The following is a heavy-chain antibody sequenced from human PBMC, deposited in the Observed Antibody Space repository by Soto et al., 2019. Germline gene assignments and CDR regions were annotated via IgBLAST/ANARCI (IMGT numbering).Heavy chain of an antibody. V-gene: IGHV1-69*06. CDR3: ARFPSVSGSYYNNYYYYGMDV. D-gene: IGHD3-10*01. CDR1: GGTFSSYA. J-gene: IGHJ6*02. Sequence: ASVKVSCKASGGTFSSYAISWVRQAPGQGLEWMGGIITIFGTANYAQKFQGTVTITADKSTITAYMELGSLRSEDPGVYYWARFPSVSGSYYNNYYYYGMDVWGQGTTVTVSS. CDR2: IITIFGTA.